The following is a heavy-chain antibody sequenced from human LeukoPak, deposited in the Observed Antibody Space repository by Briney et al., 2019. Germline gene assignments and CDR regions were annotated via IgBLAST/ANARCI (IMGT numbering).Heavy chain of an antibody. V-gene: IGHV1-8*01. CDR1: GYTFTSYD. Sequence: ASVKVSCKASGYTFTSYDINWVRQATGQGLEWMGWMNPNSGNTGYAQKFQGRVTMTRNTSINTAYMELSSLRSEDTAVYYCATAAAVSPHYFDYWGQGTLVTVSS. J-gene: IGHJ4*02. CDR2: MNPNSGNT. D-gene: IGHD6-13*01. CDR3: ATAAAVSPHYFDY.